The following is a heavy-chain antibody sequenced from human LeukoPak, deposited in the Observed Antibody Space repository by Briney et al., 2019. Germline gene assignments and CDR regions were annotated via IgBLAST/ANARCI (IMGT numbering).Heavy chain of an antibody. CDR1: GCTFSSYG. J-gene: IGHJ4*02. CDR2: ISGSGGST. D-gene: IGHD1-1*01. Sequence: PGGSLRLSCAASGCTFSSYGMSWVREAPGKGLEWVSAISGSGGSTYYADSVKGRFTISRDNSKNTLYLQMNSLRAEDTAVYYCAKDFWVQTRDYWGQGTLVTVSS. CDR3: AKDFWVQTRDY. V-gene: IGHV3-23*01.